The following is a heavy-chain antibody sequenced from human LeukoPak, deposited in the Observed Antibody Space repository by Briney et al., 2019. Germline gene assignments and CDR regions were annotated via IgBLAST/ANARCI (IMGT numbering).Heavy chain of an antibody. D-gene: IGHD5-18*01. J-gene: IGHJ4*02. CDR3: AKNSVQLWPYFDY. V-gene: IGHV3-23*01. CDR2: ISGMGGST. Sequence: AGGSLRLSCAASGFTFSSYAMSWVRQAPGKGLEWVSAISGMGGSTYYADSVKGRFTISRDNSKNTLYLQMNSLRAEDTAVYYCAKNSVQLWPYFDYWGQGTLVTVSS. CDR1: GFTFSSYA.